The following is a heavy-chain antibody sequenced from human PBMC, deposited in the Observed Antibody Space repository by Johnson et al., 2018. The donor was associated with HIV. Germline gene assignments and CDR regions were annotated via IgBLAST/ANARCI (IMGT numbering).Heavy chain of an antibody. CDR1: GFTFSNAW. Sequence: VQLVESGGGLVKPGGSLRLSCAASGFTFSNAWMSWVRQAPGKGLEWVGRIKSKTDGGTTDYAAPVKGRFTISRDDSKNTLYLQMNSLKTEDTAVYYCTTHSGVGATIRDVWGQGTIVSVSS. D-gene: IGHD1-26*01. CDR2: IKSKTDGGTT. V-gene: IGHV3-15*01. J-gene: IGHJ3*01. CDR3: TTHSGVGATIRDV.